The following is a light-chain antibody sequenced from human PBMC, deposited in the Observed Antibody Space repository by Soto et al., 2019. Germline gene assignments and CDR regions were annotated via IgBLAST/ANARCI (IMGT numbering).Light chain of an antibody. CDR3: SSYTSSSTDV. CDR2: DVS. V-gene: IGLV2-14*01. CDR1: SSDVGGYNY. Sequence: QPALNQPASVSGSPGQSITISCTGTSSDVGGYNYVSWYQQHPGKAPKLMIYDVSNRPSGVSNRFSGSKSGNTASLTISGLQAEDEADYYCSSYTSSSTDVFGTGTKVTVL. J-gene: IGLJ1*01.